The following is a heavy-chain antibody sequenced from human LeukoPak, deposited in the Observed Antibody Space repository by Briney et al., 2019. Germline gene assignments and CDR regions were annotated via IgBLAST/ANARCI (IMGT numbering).Heavy chain of an antibody. J-gene: IGHJ5*02. CDR3: AREPPLVVAALFRTPRFDP. Sequence: GGSLRLPCAASGFTVSSNYMSWVRQAPGKGLEWVSVIYSGGSTYYADSVKGRFTISRDNSKNTLYLQMNSLRAEDTAVYYCAREPPLVVAALFRTPRFDPWGQGTLVTVSS. CDR1: GFTVSSNY. CDR2: IYSGGST. V-gene: IGHV3-66*01. D-gene: IGHD2-15*01.